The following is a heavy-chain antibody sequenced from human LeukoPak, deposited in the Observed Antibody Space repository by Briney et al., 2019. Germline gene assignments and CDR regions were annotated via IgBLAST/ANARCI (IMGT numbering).Heavy chain of an antibody. V-gene: IGHV4-30-4*08. CDR1: GGSFSGYY. CDR3: ARVSVRDYDFWSGYYNY. J-gene: IGHJ4*02. D-gene: IGHD3-3*01. Sequence: KPSETLSLTCAVYGGSFSGYYWSWIRQPPGKGLEWIGYIYYSGSTYYNPSLKSRVTISVDTSKNQFSLKLSSVTAADTAVYYCARVSVRDYDFWSGYYNYWGQGTLVTVSS. CDR2: IYYSGST.